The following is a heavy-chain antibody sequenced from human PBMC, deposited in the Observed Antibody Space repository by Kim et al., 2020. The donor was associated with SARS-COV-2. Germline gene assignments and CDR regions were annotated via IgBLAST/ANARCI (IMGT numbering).Heavy chain of an antibody. CDR3: AREVDAGPNHFDQ. Sequence: SQTLSLTCAISGDTVSNNRAAWTWIRQSPSRGLECLGRTYYKSQWYNDYAVAVNGRIAINPDTSKNQFSLHLNSVTPEDTAVYYCAREVDAGPNHFDQWGQGTLVTVSS. CDR2: TYYKSQWYN. J-gene: IGHJ4*02. D-gene: IGHD2-8*01. CDR1: GDTVSNNRAA. V-gene: IGHV6-1*01.